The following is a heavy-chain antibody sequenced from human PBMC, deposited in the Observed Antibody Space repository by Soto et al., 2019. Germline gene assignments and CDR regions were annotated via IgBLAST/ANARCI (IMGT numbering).Heavy chain of an antibody. Sequence: GGSLRLSCAASGFTFSDYYMSWIRQAPGKGLEWVSFISSDGSNIYYADSVKGRFTISRDNSKNTMSLQMNSLRVEDTAVYYCARWGCSGSNCNLNQRSFDLWGQGTLVTVSS. CDR1: GFTFSDYY. CDR2: ISSDGSNI. D-gene: IGHD2-15*01. V-gene: IGHV3-11*04. J-gene: IGHJ4*02. CDR3: ARWGCSGSNCNLNQRSFDL.